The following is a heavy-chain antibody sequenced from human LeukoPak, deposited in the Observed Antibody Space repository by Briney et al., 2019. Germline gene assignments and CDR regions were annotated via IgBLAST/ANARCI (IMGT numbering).Heavy chain of an antibody. Sequence: GGSLRLSCAASGFSLSNYWMSWVRQAPGKGLEWVANINQDGSEKYYVDSVKGRFTISRDNAKNSLYLQLNSLRAENTAVYYCARGPSRIDYWGQGTLVTVAS. CDR3: ARGPSRIDY. CDR2: INQDGSEK. J-gene: IGHJ4*02. D-gene: IGHD2-2*01. CDR1: GFSLSNYW. V-gene: IGHV3-7*01.